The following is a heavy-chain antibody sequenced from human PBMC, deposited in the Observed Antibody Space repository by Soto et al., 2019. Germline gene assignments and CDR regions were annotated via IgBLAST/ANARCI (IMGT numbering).Heavy chain of an antibody. CDR1: GFTFSSYA. Sequence: GGSLRLSCAASGFTFSSYAMSWVRQAPGKGLEWVSAISGSGGSTYYADSVKGRFTISRDNSKNTLYLQMNSLRADDTAVYYFAKARIMRQWLVGGYYFDYWGQGTLVTVSS. D-gene: IGHD6-19*01. J-gene: IGHJ4*02. CDR3: AKARIMRQWLVGGYYFDY. CDR2: ISGSGGST. V-gene: IGHV3-23*01.